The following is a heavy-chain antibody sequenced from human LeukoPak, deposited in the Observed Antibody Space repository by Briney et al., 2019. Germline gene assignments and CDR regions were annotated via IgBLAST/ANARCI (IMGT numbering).Heavy chain of an antibody. Sequence: TSETLSLTCTVSGGSISSSSYYWGWIRQPPGNGLEWIGSIYYSGSTYYNPSLKSRVTISVDTSKNQFSLKLSSVTAADTAVYYCARQVDYYGSGALDYWGQGTLVTVSS. CDR3: ARQVDYYGSGALDY. CDR2: IYYSGST. D-gene: IGHD3-10*01. J-gene: IGHJ4*02. V-gene: IGHV4-39*01. CDR1: GGSISSSSYY.